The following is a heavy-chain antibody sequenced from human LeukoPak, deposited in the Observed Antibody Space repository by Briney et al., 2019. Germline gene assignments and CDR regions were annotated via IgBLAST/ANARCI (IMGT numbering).Heavy chain of an antibody. CDR3: ARDRRLWEIDY. V-gene: IGHV4-59*01. D-gene: IGHD5-18*01. CDR2: IYYSGST. Sequence: PSETLSLTCTVSGGSISSYYWSWIRQPPGKGLEWIGYIYYSGSTNYNPSLKSRVTISVDTSKNQLSLKLSSVTAADTAVYYCARDRRLWEIDYWGQGTLVTVSS. CDR1: GGSISSYY. J-gene: IGHJ4*02.